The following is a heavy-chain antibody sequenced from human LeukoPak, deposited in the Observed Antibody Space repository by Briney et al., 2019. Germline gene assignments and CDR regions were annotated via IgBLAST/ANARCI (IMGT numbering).Heavy chain of an antibody. CDR1: GFTFDDYG. CDR3: ARGHVWFGEFLSGY. CDR2: INWNGGST. Sequence: GGSLRLSCAASGFTFDDYGMSWVRQAPGKGLEWVSGINWNGGSTGYADSVKGRFTISRDNAKNSLYLQMNSLRAEDTAVYYCARGHVWFGEFLSGYWGQGTLVTVSS. J-gene: IGHJ4*02. D-gene: IGHD3-10*01. V-gene: IGHV3-20*04.